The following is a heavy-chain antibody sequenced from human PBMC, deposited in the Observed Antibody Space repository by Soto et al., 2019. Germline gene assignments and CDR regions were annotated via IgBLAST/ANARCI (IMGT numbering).Heavy chain of an antibody. D-gene: IGHD2-2*01. V-gene: IGHV4-34*01. CDR3: ARARRDVVVPAAFYSSGWTFDY. Sequence: QVQLQQWGAGLLKPSETLSLTCAVYGGSFSGYYWSWIRQPPGKGLEWIGEINHSGSTNYNPSLKSRVTISVDTSKNQFSLKLSSVTAADTAVYYCARARRDVVVPAAFYSSGWTFDYWGQGTLVTVSS. CDR2: INHSGST. CDR1: GGSFSGYY. J-gene: IGHJ4*02.